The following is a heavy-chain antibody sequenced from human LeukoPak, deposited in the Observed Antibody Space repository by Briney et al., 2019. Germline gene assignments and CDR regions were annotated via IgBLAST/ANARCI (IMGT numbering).Heavy chain of an antibody. J-gene: IGHJ5*02. CDR2: IYYSGST. V-gene: IGHV4-39*07. CDR1: GGSISSSSYY. CDR3: ASRGGCSSTSCNNWFDP. D-gene: IGHD2-2*01. Sequence: SETLSLTCTVSGGSISSSSYYWGWIRQPPGKGLEWIGSIYYSGSTYYNPSLKSRVTISVDTSKNQFSLKLTSVTAAGTAVYYCASRGGCSSTSCNNWFDPWGQGTLVTVSS.